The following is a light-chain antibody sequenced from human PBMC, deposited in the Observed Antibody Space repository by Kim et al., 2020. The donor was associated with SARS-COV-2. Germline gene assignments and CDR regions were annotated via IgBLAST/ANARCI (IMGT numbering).Light chain of an antibody. Sequence: SVSPGLTASVTCSGDKLGDKYSCWYQQKPGQSPVLVIYEDSKRPSGIPERFSASNSGNTSTLTISGTQAMDEADYYCQAWDSSAVVFGGGTQLTVL. J-gene: IGLJ2*01. V-gene: IGLV3-1*01. CDR1: KLGDKY. CDR2: EDS. CDR3: QAWDSSAVV.